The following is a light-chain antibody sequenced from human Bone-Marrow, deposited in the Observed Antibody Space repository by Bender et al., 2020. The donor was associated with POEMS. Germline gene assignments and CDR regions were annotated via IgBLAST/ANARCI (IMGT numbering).Light chain of an antibody. Sequence: SYVLTQPPSVSVAPGQTATITCGGNNFGSKSVYWFQQKPGQAPVVVVFDDSDRPSGIPERFSGSKSGNTASLTVSGLQAEDEADYYCCSYAIGNTYVFGTGTKVTVL. CDR1: NFGSKS. J-gene: IGLJ1*01. CDR3: CSYAIGNTYV. CDR2: DDS. V-gene: IGLV3-21*02.